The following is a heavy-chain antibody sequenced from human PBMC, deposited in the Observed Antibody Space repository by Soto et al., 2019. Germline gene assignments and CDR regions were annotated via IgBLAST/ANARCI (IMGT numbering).Heavy chain of an antibody. D-gene: IGHD1-26*01. CDR2: IYHSGMT. Sequence: QVQLQESGPGLVKPSQTLSLTCTVSGGSISTGGYYWSWIRQHPVKGLEWIGYIYHSGMTFSNPSHQSRVAISIYTSKNKFALKLSSVTAADAAVYYCATVRWELHDAFDIWGQGTMVSVSS. CDR3: ATVRWELHDAFDI. J-gene: IGHJ3*02. CDR1: GGSISTGGYY. V-gene: IGHV4-31*03.